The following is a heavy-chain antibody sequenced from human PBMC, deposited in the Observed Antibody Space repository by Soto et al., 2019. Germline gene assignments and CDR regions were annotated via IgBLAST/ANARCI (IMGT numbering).Heavy chain of an antibody. Sequence: QLQLQESGPGLVKPSETLSLTCSVSGDSINSDKYYWGWIRQPPGKGLEWIGSIYYRGNTYYNPSLKTRVTISLDKSKSQFSLKLNSVTAADSAVYFCARLEGLATISYYFDYWGQGTLVNVSS. J-gene: IGHJ4*02. CDR2: IYYRGNT. D-gene: IGHD3-9*01. CDR3: ARLEGLATISYYFDY. CDR1: GDSINSDKYY. V-gene: IGHV4-39*01.